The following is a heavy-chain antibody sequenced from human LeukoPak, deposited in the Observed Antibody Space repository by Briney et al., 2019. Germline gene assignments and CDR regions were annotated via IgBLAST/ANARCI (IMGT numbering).Heavy chain of an antibody. CDR3: ARGGGCTSPNDY. CDR1: GGSFSGYY. CDR2: INHSGST. Sequence: PSETLSLTCAVYGGSFSGYYWSWIRQPPGKGLEWIGEINHSGSTNYNPSLKSRVTISVDTSKNQFSLKLSSVTAADTAVYYCARGGGCTSPNDYWGQRTLVTVSS. V-gene: IGHV4-34*01. J-gene: IGHJ4*02. D-gene: IGHD2-2*01.